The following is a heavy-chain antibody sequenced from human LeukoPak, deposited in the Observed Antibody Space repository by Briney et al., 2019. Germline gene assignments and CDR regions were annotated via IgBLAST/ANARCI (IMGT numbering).Heavy chain of an antibody. CDR2: IYPGDSDT. D-gene: IGHD5-18*01. CDR3: ARHLRLWQNWFDP. CDR1: GYRFTNYW. Sequence: GESLKISCKGSGYRFTNYWIGWVRQMPGKGPEWMGIIYPGDSDTRYSPSFQGQVTISADKSISTAYLQWSSLKASDTAMYYCARHLRLWQNWFDPWGQGTLVTVSS. J-gene: IGHJ5*02. V-gene: IGHV5-51*01.